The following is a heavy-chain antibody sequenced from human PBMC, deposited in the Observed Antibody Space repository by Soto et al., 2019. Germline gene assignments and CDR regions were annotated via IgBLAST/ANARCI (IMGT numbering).Heavy chain of an antibody. D-gene: IGHD2-2*01. CDR2: IYSGGST. V-gene: IGHV4-61*01. J-gene: IGHJ6*02. Sequence: QVQLQESGPGLVKPSETLSLTCTVSGGFVNSDTHSWSWIRQTPGKRLEWIGFIYSGGSTTTPSLRSLVTMSVDTSKNQFSLKLRSVIVADTAVYHCARFVRSCSATTCSTRADVWGQGITVTVSS. CDR1: GGFVNSDTHS. CDR3: ARFVRSCSATTCSTRADV.